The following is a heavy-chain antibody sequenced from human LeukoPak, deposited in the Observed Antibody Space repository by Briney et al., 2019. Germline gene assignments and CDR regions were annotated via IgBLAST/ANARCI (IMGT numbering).Heavy chain of an antibody. D-gene: IGHD5-18*01. J-gene: IGHJ4*02. CDR3: AREDTAMVTGACFDY. CDR1: EFTFSTSA. Sequence: PGGSLRLSCAASEFTFSTSAMHWVRQAPGKGLEWVAAISYDGTTKYYAESVKGRFTISRDNSKNTLYLQMNSLRVEDTAEYYCAREDTAMVTGACFDYWGQGTLVTVSS. V-gene: IGHV3-30*04. CDR2: ISYDGTTK.